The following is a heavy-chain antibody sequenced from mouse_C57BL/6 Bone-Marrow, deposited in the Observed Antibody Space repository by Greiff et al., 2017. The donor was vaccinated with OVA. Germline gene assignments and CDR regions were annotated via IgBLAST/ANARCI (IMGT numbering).Heavy chain of an antibody. CDR1: GYTFTSYW. Sequence: QVQLQQPGAELVRPGSSVKLSCKASGYTFTSYWMEWVKQRPGQGLEWIGNIYPSDSATNYNQKFKDKATLTVDKSSSTAYMQLSSLTSEDSAVYYCRRAGGRMAWFAYWGQGTLVTVSA. CDR2: IYPSDSAT. V-gene: IGHV1-61*01. CDR3: RRAGGRMAWFAY. D-gene: IGHD2-3*01. J-gene: IGHJ3*01.